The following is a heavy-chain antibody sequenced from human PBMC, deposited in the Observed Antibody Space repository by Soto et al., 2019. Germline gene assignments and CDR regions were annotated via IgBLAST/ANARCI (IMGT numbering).Heavy chain of an antibody. J-gene: IGHJ4*02. CDR2: INAGQGNT. Sequence: AASVKVSCKASGYTFTSYTIHWVRQAPGQSLEWMGWINAGQGNTKYSQKFQDRVTLTRDTSASTAYMDLSSLRSEDTAVYYCARAAWSSGSPRFDYWGQGTLVTVSS. V-gene: IGHV1-3*01. D-gene: IGHD3-10*01. CDR1: GYTFTSYT. CDR3: ARAAWSSGSPRFDY.